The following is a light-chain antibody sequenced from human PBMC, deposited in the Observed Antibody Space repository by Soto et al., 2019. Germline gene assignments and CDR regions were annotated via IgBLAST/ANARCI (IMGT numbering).Light chain of an antibody. V-gene: IGKV3-20*01. CDR1: QSVSSSY. CDR3: QQSYGTPQT. CDR2: GAS. J-gene: IGKJ5*01. Sequence: IVWTQYPGTLSLSPGERATLSCRASQSVSSSYLAWYQQKPGQAPRLLIYGASSRATGIPARFSGSGSGTDFTLTISSLQVEDFATYYCQQSYGTPQTFGQGTRLEIK.